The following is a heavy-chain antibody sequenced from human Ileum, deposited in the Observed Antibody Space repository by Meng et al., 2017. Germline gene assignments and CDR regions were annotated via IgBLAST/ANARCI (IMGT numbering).Heavy chain of an antibody. CDR1: GDTVSNNIVA. CDR3: ARGGKYSFDY. CDR2: TYYRSKWLN. J-gene: IGHJ4*01. D-gene: IGHD1-26*01. Sequence: SETLSLTCAISGDTVSNNIVAWNWIRQSPSRGLEWLGRTYYRSKWLNEYASSVTSRITVNPDTSKNQFSLQLNSVTPEDTAVYYCARGGKYSFDYWGHGALVTVSS. V-gene: IGHV6-1*01.